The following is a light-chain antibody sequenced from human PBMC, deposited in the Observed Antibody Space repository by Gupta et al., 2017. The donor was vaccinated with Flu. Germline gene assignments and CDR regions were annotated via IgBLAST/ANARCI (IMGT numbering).Light chain of an antibody. CDR2: AAS. V-gene: IGKV1-39*01. CDR1: QSISSY. J-gene: IGKJ1*01. CDR3: HQRDSTPTS. Sequence: DSQMTQSPSSLSASVGDRVTITCRASQSISSYLNWYQQKPGKAPKLLTYAASSFQSGVPSRFSGSGSVTDFTLTISRLQPEDFATYYCHQRDSTPTSFGQGTKVEIK.